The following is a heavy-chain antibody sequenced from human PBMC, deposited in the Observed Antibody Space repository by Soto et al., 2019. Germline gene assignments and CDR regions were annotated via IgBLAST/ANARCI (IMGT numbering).Heavy chain of an antibody. D-gene: IGHD3-22*01. CDR2: IYYSGST. V-gene: IGHV4-61*01. J-gene: IGHJ6*02. CDR1: GGSVSSGSYY. Sequence: WETLSLTCTVSGGSVSSGSYYWSWIRQPPGKGLEWIGYIYYSGSTNYNPSLKSRVTISVDTSKNQFSLKLSSVTAADTAVYYCASLVDSSGYYDYYYGMDVWGQGTTVTVSS. CDR3: ASLVDSSGYYDYYYGMDV.